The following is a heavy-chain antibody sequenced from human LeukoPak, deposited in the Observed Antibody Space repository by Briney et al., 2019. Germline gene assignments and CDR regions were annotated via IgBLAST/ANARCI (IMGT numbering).Heavy chain of an antibody. Sequence: PGGSLRLSCAASGFTFSSYEMNWVRQAPGKGLEWVSYISSSGSTIYYADSVKGRFTISRDNAKNSLYLQMNSLRAEDTAVYYCARDGIVGITMVRGVTPQDGMDVWGKGTTVTVSS. V-gene: IGHV3-48*03. CDR3: ARDGIVGITMVRGVTPQDGMDV. CDR1: GFTFSSYE. D-gene: IGHD3-10*01. J-gene: IGHJ6*04. CDR2: ISSSGSTI.